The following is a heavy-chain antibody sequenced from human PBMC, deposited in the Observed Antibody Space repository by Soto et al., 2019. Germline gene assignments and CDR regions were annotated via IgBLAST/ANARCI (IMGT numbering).Heavy chain of an antibody. CDR2: IYYSGSP. CDR1: GGSISSSSYY. J-gene: IGHJ6*02. Sequence: SETLSLTCTVSGGSISSSSYYWGWIRQPPGKGLEWIGYIYYSGSPYYNPSLKSRVTISVDTSKNQFSLKLSSVTAADTAVYYCAVPAASVAGASGSYYYSGMDVWGQGTTVTVSS. V-gene: IGHV4-39*01. D-gene: IGHD6-19*01. CDR3: AVPAASVAGASGSYYYSGMDV.